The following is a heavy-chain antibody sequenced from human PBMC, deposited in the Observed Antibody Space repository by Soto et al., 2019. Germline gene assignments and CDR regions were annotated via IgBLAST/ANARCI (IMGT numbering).Heavy chain of an antibody. V-gene: IGHV1-69*01. CDR3: ARSYYDSTGFAVDP. CDR2: IIPIFGTA. J-gene: IGHJ5*02. CDR1: GYTFSSYA. D-gene: IGHD3-22*01. Sequence: WKSVGYTFSSYAGSCVRQAPGQGLEWMGGIIPIFGTANYAQKFQGRVTITADESTSTAYMELSSLRSEDTAVYYCARSYYDSTGFAVDPWGQGTLVTVSS.